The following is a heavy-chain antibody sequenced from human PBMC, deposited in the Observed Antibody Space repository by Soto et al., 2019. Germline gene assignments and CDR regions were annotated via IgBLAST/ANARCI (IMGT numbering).Heavy chain of an antibody. V-gene: IGHV4-31*03. D-gene: IGHD4-17*01. J-gene: IGHJ4*02. CDR1: GGSINSGGYY. CDR2: IYNSEST. CDR3: ARLATVTNCCDQ. Sequence: SETLSLTCTVSGGSINSGGYYWSWIRQHPGKGLEWIGYIYNSESTYYNPSLKSRVIMPVDTSKNQFSLKLSSVTAADTAVYYCARLATVTNCCDQWGQGTLVTVSS.